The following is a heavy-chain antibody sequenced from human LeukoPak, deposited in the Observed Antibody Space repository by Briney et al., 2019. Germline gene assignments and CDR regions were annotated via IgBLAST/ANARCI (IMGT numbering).Heavy chain of an antibody. D-gene: IGHD6-13*01. CDR2: IYYSGST. J-gene: IGHJ4*02. Sequence: PSQTLSLTCTVSGGSISSGGYYWSWIRQHPGKGLEWIGYIYYSGSTYYNPSLKSRVTISVDTSKNQFSLKLSSVTAADTAVYYCARDGRRYSSSWYCFDYWGQGTLVTVSS. CDR1: GGSISSGGYY. CDR3: ARDGRRYSSSWYCFDY. V-gene: IGHV4-31*03.